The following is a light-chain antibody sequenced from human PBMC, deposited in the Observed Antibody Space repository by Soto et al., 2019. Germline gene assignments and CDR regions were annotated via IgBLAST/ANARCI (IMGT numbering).Light chain of an antibody. J-gene: IGLJ1*01. CDR1: SSDIGSYNL. CDR2: EVS. CDR3: CSYAGGSSVV. Sequence: QSALTQPASVSGSPGQSITISCTGASSDIGSYNLVSWYQQHPGKAPKLLISEVSERPSGVSSRFSGTKSGNTASLTISGLQADDEADYHCCSYAGGSSVVFGSGTKLTVL. V-gene: IGLV2-23*02.